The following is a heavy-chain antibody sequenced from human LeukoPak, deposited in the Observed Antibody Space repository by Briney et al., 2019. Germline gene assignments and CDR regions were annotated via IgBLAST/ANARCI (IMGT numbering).Heavy chain of an antibody. J-gene: IGHJ3*02. V-gene: IGHV3-48*01. CDR1: GFSFSSYS. CDR2: ISSSSGTI. Sequence: GGSLRLACAASGFSFSSYSMNWLRQASGKGPEWVSYISSSSGTIYYSDSVKGRFTISRDNAKNSLYLQMNSLRAEDTAVYYCAREGGHCAGDCYPDAFDIWGQGTMVTVSS. CDR3: AREGGHCAGDCYPDAFDI. D-gene: IGHD2-21*02.